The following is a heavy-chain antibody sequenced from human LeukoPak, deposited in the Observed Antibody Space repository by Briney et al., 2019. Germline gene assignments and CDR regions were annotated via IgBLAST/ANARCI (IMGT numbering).Heavy chain of an antibody. Sequence: SETLSLTCTVSGGSISTYYWSWIRQPAGKGLEWIGRIYTSGNTNYNPSLKSRVTISVDTSKNQFSLKLSSVTAADTAVYYCAREWWLQLYFDYWGQGTLVTVSS. D-gene: IGHD5-24*01. J-gene: IGHJ4*02. CDR1: GGSISTYY. V-gene: IGHV4-4*07. CDR2: IYTSGNT. CDR3: AREWWLQLYFDY.